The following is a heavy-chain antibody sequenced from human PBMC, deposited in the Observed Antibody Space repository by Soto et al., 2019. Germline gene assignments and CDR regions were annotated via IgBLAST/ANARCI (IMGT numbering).Heavy chain of an antibody. V-gene: IGHV4-59*01. CDR3: ARSMGGGYYYGMDV. J-gene: IGHJ6*02. Sequence: ASETLSLTCTVSGGSISSYYWSWIRQPPGKGLEWIGYIYYSGSTNYNPSLKSRVTISVDTSKNQFSLKLSSVTAADTAVYYCARSMGGGYYYGMDVWGQGTTVTVSS. CDR1: GGSISSYY. CDR2: IYYSGST. D-gene: IGHD3-16*01.